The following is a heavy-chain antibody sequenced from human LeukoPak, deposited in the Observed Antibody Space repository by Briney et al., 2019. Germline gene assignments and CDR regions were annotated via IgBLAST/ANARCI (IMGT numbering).Heavy chain of an antibody. CDR2: IYSGGST. J-gene: IGHJ1*01. CDR3: ASDSYSPEYFQH. V-gene: IGHV3-66*01. D-gene: IGHD2-15*01. Sequence: GGSLRLSCAASGFSVSNNYMSWVRQAPGKGLEWVSVIYSGGSTFYADSVKGRFTISRDNSKNTLYLQMDSLRAEDTAVYYCASDSYSPEYFQHWGQGTLVTVSS. CDR1: GFSVSNNY.